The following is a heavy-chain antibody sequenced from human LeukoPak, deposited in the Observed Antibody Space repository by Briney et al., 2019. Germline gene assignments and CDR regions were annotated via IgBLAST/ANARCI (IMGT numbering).Heavy chain of an antibody. D-gene: IGHD2-2*01. J-gene: IGHJ5*02. V-gene: IGHV3-53*04. CDR2: IYSGGST. CDR3: ARERSCSSTSCYLWFDP. Sequence: GGSLRLSCAASGFTVSSNYMSWVRQAPGKGLEWVSVIYSGGSTYYADSVKGRFTISRHNSKNTLYLQMNSLRAEDTAVYYCARERSCSSTSCYLWFDPWGQGTLVTVSS. CDR1: GFTVSSNY.